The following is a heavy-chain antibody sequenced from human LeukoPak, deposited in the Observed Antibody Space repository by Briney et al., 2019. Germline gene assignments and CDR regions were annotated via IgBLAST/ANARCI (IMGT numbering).Heavy chain of an antibody. Sequence: GGSLRLSCAASGFTLDDYGMSWVRQAPGKGLEWVSGINWNAGSTGYADSVKGRFTISRDNAKNSLYLQMNSLRAEDTALNYCARVLDYGGNSGTDYWGQGTLVTVSS. CDR2: INWNAGST. D-gene: IGHD4-23*01. CDR3: ARVLDYGGNSGTDY. CDR1: GFTLDDYG. V-gene: IGHV3-20*04. J-gene: IGHJ4*02.